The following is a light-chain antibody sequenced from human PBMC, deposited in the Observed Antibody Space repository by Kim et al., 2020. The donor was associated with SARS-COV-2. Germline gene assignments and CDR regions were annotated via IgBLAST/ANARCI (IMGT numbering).Light chain of an antibody. CDR2: DVS. Sequence: SITIACTGTSSDVGGYNYVSWYQQHPGKAPKLIIYDVSIRPSGISDRFSGSKSGNTASLTISGLQVEDEADYYCNSYTSSTTLFVFGTGTKVTVL. V-gene: IGLV2-14*03. CDR3: NSYTSSTTLFV. J-gene: IGLJ1*01. CDR1: SSDVGGYNY.